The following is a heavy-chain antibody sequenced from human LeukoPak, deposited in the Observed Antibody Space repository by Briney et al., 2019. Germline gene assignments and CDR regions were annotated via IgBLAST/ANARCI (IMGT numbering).Heavy chain of an antibody. CDR2: ISGDGTRT. CDR3: AKWPEGAMDYFDY. J-gene: IGHJ4*02. Sequence: GGSLRLSCVASGFSFSSYDMTWARQAPVKGLEWVSAISGDGTRTYYADSVKGRFTISRDNSKNTLYLEMSSLRVEDTAIYYCAKWPEGAMDYFDYWGLGTLVTVSS. CDR1: GFSFSSYD. V-gene: IGHV3-23*01. D-gene: IGHD3-16*01.